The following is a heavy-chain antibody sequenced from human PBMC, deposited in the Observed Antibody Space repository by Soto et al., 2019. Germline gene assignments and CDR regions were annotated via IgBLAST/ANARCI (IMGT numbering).Heavy chain of an antibody. V-gene: IGHV1-46*03. CDR2: INPSGGST. CDR1: GYTFTSYA. J-gene: IGHJ1*01. Sequence: ASVKVSCKASGYTFTSYAMHWVRQAPGQRIEWMGWINPSGGSTSYAQKFQGSVTLTRDTSTSTVYMELSSLRSEDTSVYYCATSDYGDYHEYFQHWGQGTLVTVSS. D-gene: IGHD4-17*01. CDR3: ATSDYGDYHEYFQH.